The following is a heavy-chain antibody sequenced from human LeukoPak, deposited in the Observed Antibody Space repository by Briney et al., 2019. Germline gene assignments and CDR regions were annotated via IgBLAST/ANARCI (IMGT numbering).Heavy chain of an antibody. CDR2: ISSSSSTI. J-gene: IGHJ4*02. CDR1: GFTFSDYA. V-gene: IGHV3-48*02. Sequence: GGSLRLSCTASGFTFSDYAVTWVRQAPGKGLEWISYISSSSSTISYADSVKGRFTISRDNAKNSLYLQMNSLRDEDTAVYYCARGRGAAGTTGDYWGQGSLVTVSS. D-gene: IGHD6-13*01. CDR3: ARGRGAAGTTGDY.